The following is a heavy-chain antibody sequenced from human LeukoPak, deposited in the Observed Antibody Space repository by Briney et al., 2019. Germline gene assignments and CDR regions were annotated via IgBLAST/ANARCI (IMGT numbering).Heavy chain of an antibody. CDR3: TRGWDIVATIQYYFDY. D-gene: IGHD5-12*01. CDR2: ISYDGSNK. CDR1: GFTFSSYA. J-gene: IGHJ4*02. Sequence: GRSLRLSCAASGFTFSSYAMHWVRQAPGKGLEWVAVISYDGSNKYYADSVKGRFTISRDNSKNTLYLQMNSLRAEDTAVYYCTRGWDIVATIQYYFDYWGQGTLVTVSS. V-gene: IGHV3-30*04.